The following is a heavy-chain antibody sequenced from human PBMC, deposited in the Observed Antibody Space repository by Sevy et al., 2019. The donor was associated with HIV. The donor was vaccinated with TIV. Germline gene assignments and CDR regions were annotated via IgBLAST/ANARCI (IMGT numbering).Heavy chain of an antibody. Sequence: GGSLRLSCVVSGFSFSNYGMTWVRQAQGKGLEWISHINSDGSVDGSVISYGESVRGRFTISRDSAKNTLYLQMNSLRDEDTAVYYCARDRDGDEEFDYWGQGTLVTVSS. D-gene: IGHD4-17*01. CDR3: ARDRDGDEEFDY. CDR2: INSDGSVDGSVI. V-gene: IGHV3-48*02. J-gene: IGHJ4*02. CDR1: GFSFSNYG.